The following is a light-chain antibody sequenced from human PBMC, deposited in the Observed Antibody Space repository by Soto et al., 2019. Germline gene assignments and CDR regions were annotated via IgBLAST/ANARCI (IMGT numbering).Light chain of an antibody. Sequence: IGMSQSTATLSVSPGERATLSCRASQSFSSNLAWYQQKPGQAPRLLIYGASTRATGIPARFSGSGSGTEFTLTISSLQSEDFAVYYCQQYNNWWTFGQGTKV. V-gene: IGKV3-15*01. CDR2: GAS. CDR1: QSFSSN. CDR3: QQYNNWWT. J-gene: IGKJ1*01.